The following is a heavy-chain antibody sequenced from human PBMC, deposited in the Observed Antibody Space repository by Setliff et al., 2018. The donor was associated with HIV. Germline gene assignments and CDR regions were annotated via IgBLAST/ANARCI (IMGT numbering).Heavy chain of an antibody. J-gene: IGHJ3*02. D-gene: IGHD5-18*01. CDR3: AKMHTAMDPDTFDI. CDR2: ISRSNSYI. Sequence: GGSLRLSCAASGFPVSYYIMNWVRQAPGKGLEWVSFISRSNSYIYYADSVKGRFTISRDNAKNSLYLQMNSLRAEDTAVYYCAKMHTAMDPDTFDIWGQGTMVTVSS. V-gene: IGHV3-21*01. CDR1: GFPVSYYI.